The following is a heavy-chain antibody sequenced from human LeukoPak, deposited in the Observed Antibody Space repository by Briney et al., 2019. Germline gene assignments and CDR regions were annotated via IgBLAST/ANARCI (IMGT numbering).Heavy chain of an antibody. CDR1: GFTFSSYW. CDR2: KKQDGSEK. Sequence: GGSLRLSGAASGFTFSSYWMSWVRPAPGEGLEWVANKKQDGSEKYYVDSVKGRFTISRDNAKNSLYLQMNSLRAEDTAVYYCARGWFGRRWDYWGQGTLVTVSS. V-gene: IGHV3-7*01. J-gene: IGHJ4*02. CDR3: ARGWFGRRWDY. D-gene: IGHD3-10*01.